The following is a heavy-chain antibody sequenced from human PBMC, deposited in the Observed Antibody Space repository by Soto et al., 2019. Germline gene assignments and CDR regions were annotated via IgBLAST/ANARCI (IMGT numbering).Heavy chain of an antibody. CDR2: IIPIFGAA. J-gene: IGHJ6*02. CDR3: ARVTSGGYYYGMDV. Sequence: SVKVSCKASGGTFSSYAISWVRQAPGQGLEWMGGIIPIFGAANYAQKFQGRVTITADESTSTAYMELSSLRSEDTAVYYCARVTSGGYYYGMDVWGQGPTVTVSS. V-gene: IGHV1-69*13. CDR1: GGTFSSYA.